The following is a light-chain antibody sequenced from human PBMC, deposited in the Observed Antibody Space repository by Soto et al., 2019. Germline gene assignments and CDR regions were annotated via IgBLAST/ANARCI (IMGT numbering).Light chain of an antibody. J-gene: IGKJ1*01. CDR3: QQYNSYPWT. CDR2: KAS. V-gene: IGKV1-5*03. CDR1: QSISTW. Sequence: DIQMTQSPSTLSASVGDRVTITCRASQSISTWLAWYQQKAGKAPKLLIYKASSLESGVPSRFSGSGSGTEFTIPISSLQPDDFATYYCQQYNSYPWTFGQGTKVDIK.